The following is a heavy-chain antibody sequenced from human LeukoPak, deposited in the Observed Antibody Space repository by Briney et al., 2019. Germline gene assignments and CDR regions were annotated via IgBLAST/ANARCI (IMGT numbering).Heavy chain of an antibody. CDR1: GFTFNTYA. Sequence: GGSLRPSCVASGFTFNTYAMSWVRQRPGQGPEWVSMISSSGDVTDYAESVKGRFTISRDNARNTLYLQLESPRGADSAIYYCAKDPRAMGRYFFDDWGQGTLVTVSS. CDR3: AKDPRAMGRYFFDD. D-gene: IGHD3-16*01. V-gene: IGHV3-23*01. J-gene: IGHJ4*01. CDR2: ISSSGDVT.